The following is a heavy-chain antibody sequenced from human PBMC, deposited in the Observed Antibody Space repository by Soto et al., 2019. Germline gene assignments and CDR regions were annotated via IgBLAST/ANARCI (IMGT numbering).Heavy chain of an antibody. Sequence: SETLSLTCNVSGGSISGYYWSWIRQAPGKGLQWIGYIFHTGSTSYNPSLRSRVTISVDTSKNQFSLNMNSVTAADTAVYYCAKVRGYASGWRYFDYWGQGTLVTVSS. J-gene: IGHJ4*02. CDR3: AKVRGYASGWRYFDY. CDR1: GGSISGYY. CDR2: IFHTGST. V-gene: IGHV4-59*01. D-gene: IGHD5-12*01.